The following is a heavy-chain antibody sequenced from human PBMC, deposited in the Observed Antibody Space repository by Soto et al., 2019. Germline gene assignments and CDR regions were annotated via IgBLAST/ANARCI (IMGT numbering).Heavy chain of an antibody. D-gene: IGHD3-22*01. Sequence: GGSLRLSCAASGFTFSSYGMHWVRQAPGKGLEWVAVISYDGSNKYYADSVKGRFTISRDNSKNTLYLQMNSLRAEDTAVYYCAKTVGDSSAPEGEFDYWGQGTLVTVS. CDR3: AKTVGDSSAPEGEFDY. CDR2: ISYDGSNK. CDR1: GFTFSSYG. J-gene: IGHJ4*02. V-gene: IGHV3-30*18.